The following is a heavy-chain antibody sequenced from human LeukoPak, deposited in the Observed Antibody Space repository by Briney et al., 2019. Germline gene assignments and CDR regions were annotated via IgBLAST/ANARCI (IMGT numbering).Heavy chain of an antibody. V-gene: IGHV3-21*01. CDR1: GFTVSSNY. Sequence: PGGSLRLSCAASGFTVSSNYMSWVRQAPGKGLEWASSISSSGTDISYADSVKGRFTISRDNAKNSLYLQMHSLRAEDTAVYYCARSPGYTRGMLGFWGQGTLVTVSS. J-gene: IGHJ4*02. D-gene: IGHD6-13*01. CDR3: ARSPGYTRGMLGF. CDR2: ISSSGTDI.